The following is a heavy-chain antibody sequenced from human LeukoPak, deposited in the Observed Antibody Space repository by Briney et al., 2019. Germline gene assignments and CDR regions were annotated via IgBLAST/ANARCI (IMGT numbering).Heavy chain of an antibody. CDR1: GYTLTELS. CDR3: ATVSIIAVAGTPFDY. CDR2: FDPEDGET. D-gene: IGHD6-19*01. V-gene: IGHV1-24*01. Sequence: VASVKVSCTVSGYTLTELSMHWVRQAPGKGLEWMGGFDPEDGETIYAQEFQGRVTMTEDTSTDTAYMELSSLRSEDTAVYYCATVSIIAVAGTPFDYWGQGTLVTVSS. J-gene: IGHJ4*02.